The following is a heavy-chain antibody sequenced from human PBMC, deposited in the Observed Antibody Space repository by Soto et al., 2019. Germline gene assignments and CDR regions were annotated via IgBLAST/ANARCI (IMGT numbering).Heavy chain of an antibody. V-gene: IGHV1-18*01. D-gene: IGHD2-2*01. Sequence: QVQLVQSGAELKKPGASVKVSCKTSGFAFTNYGISWVRQAPGQGLEWMGWISISTDYSHSAQKPQGRVFMTTDTSTRTAFMELRNLRSDDTAVYYCAKNTSSWFDSWGQGTLVTVSS. CDR3: AKNTSSWFDS. J-gene: IGHJ5*01. CDR1: GFAFTNYG. CDR2: ISISTDYS.